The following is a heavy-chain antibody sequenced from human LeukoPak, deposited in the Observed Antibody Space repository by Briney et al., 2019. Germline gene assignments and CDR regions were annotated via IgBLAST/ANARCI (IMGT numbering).Heavy chain of an antibody. CDR2: INHSGRT. CDR1: GGSFSGYY. V-gene: IGHV4-34*01. Sequence: NPSETLSLTCAVYGGSFSGYYWSWIRQPPGRGLEWIGEINHSGRTNYNPSLKSRVTISAHTPKNQFSLKLSSVTAADTAVYYCARTRSTSCYAIGYWGQGTLVTVSS. D-gene: IGHD2-2*01. J-gene: IGHJ4*02. CDR3: ARTRSTSCYAIGY.